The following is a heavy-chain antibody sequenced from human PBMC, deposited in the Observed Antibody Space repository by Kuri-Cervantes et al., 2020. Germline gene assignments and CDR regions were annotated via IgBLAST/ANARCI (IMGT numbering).Heavy chain of an antibody. CDR3: ARETGWFDP. J-gene: IGHJ5*02. CDR1: GGSISSGDYY. Sequence: LRLSCTVSGGSISSGDYYWNWIRQHPGKGLEWLGYIYYTGSTHYNPSFKSRLIISIDTSKNQFSLKLSSVTVADTAVYYCARETGWFDPWGQGALVTVSS. CDR2: IYYTGST. D-gene: IGHD1-1*01. V-gene: IGHV4-31*03.